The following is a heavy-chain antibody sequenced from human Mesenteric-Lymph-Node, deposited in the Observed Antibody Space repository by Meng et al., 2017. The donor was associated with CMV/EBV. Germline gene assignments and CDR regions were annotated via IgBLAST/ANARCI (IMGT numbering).Heavy chain of an antibody. J-gene: IGHJ4*02. Sequence: SLRLFCAVSGFSISDYYMSWIRQAPGKGLEWVSYISPTGDTIYYADSVKGRFTVSRDNAKNSLYLQIRSLRAEDTAVYYCARASWGWNWGQGTLVTVSS. D-gene: IGHD3-16*01. CDR3: ARASWGWN. CDR2: ISPTGDTI. CDR1: GFSISDYY. V-gene: IGHV3-11*01.